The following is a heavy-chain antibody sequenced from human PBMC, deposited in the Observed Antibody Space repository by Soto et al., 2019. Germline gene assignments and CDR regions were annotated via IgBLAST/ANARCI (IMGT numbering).Heavy chain of an antibody. Sequence: ASVKVSCKASGYTFTSYDINWVRQATGQGLEWMGWMNPNSGNTGYAQKFQGRVTMTRNTSISTAYMELSSLRSEDTAVYYCAREQYDILTGNGMDVWGQGTTVTVSS. D-gene: IGHD3-9*01. CDR3: AREQYDILTGNGMDV. CDR1: GYTFTSYD. J-gene: IGHJ6*02. V-gene: IGHV1-8*01. CDR2: MNPNSGNT.